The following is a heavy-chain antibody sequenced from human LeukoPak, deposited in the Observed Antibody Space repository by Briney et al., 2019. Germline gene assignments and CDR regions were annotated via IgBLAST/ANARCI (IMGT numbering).Heavy chain of an antibody. CDR2: ISAYNGNT. CDR3: ASVRGFRGYYYYMDV. CDR1: GYTFTSYG. D-gene: IGHD3-10*02. J-gene: IGHJ6*03. Sequence: ASVKVSCKASGYTFTSYGISWVRQAPGQGLEWMGWISAYNGNTNYAQKLQGRVTMTRDMSTSTVYMELSSLRSEDTAVYYCASVRGFRGYYYYMDVWGKGTTVTVSS. V-gene: IGHV1-18*01.